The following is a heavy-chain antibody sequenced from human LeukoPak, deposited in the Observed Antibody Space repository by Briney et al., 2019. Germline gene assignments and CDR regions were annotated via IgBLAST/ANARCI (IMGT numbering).Heavy chain of an antibody. V-gene: IGHV1-18*01. CDR1: GYTFTSYG. Sequence: GASVKVSCKASGYTFTSYGISWVRQAPGQGLEWMGWISAYNGNTNYAQKLQGRVTMTTDTSTSTAYMELRSLRSDDTAVYYCARAFLGGNSDYHDSSGYYLRPKLYWYFDLWGRGTLVTVSS. J-gene: IGHJ2*01. CDR2: ISAYNGNT. D-gene: IGHD3-22*01. CDR3: ARAFLGGNSDYHDSSGYYLRPKLYWYFDL.